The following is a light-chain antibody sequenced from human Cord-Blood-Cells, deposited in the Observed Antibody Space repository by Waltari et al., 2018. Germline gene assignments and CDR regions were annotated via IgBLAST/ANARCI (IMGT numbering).Light chain of an antibody. V-gene: IGLV1-40*01. Sequence: QSVLTQPPSVSGAPGQRVTISCTGSSSKIGAGYDEHWYQQLPGTAPKLLIYGNSNRPSGFPDRFSGSKSGTSASLAITGLQAEDEADYYCQSYDSSLSGSVFGGGTKLTVL. CDR1: SSKIGAGYD. CDR3: QSYDSSLSGSV. J-gene: IGLJ2*01. CDR2: GNS.